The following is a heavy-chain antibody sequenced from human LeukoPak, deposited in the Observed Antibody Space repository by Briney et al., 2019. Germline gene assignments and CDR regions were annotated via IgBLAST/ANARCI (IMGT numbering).Heavy chain of an antibody. CDR3: ASSLRYCSGGSCFLAFDI. V-gene: IGHV3-21*01. CDR1: GFTFSTYS. CDR2: ISSGSSYI. D-gene: IGHD2-15*01. Sequence: GGSLRLSCAASGFTFSTYSMNWVRQAPGKGLERVSAISSGSSYIYYADPMKGRFTISRDNARNSLYLQMNSLRAEDTAVYYCASSLRYCSGGSCFLAFDIWGQGTMVTVSS. J-gene: IGHJ3*02.